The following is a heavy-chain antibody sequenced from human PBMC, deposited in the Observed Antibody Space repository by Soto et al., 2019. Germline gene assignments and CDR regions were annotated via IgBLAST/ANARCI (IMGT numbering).Heavy chain of an antibody. D-gene: IGHD2-8*02. CDR3: ARDKITGQFDY. Sequence: QVQLQQWGAGLLKPSETLSLTCAVYGGSFSGYYWSWIRQPPGPGLEWVGEINHSGSTNNNPSLKSGVTISVDSSKNQFSLKLASVAAADAAVYYCARDKITGQFDYWGQGTLVTVSS. J-gene: IGHJ4*02. V-gene: IGHV4-34*01. CDR1: GGSFSGYY. CDR2: INHSGST.